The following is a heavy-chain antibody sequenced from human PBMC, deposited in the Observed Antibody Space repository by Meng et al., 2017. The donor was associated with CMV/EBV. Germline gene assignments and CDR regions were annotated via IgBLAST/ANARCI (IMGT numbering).Heavy chain of an antibody. V-gene: IGHV3-30-3*01. CDR3: ARVRTVTTPYYYYYYGMDV. J-gene: IGHJ6*02. D-gene: IGHD4-17*01. Sequence: GGSLRLSCAASGFTLSSYAMHWVRQAPGKGLEWVAVISYDGSNKYYADSVKGRFTISRDNSKNTLYLQMNSLRAEDTAVYYCARVRTVTTPYYYYYYGMDVWGQGTTVTVSS. CDR1: GFTLSSYA. CDR2: ISYDGSNK.